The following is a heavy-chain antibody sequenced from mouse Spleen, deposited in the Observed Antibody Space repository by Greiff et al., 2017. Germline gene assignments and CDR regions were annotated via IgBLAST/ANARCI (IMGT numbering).Heavy chain of an antibody. Sequence: QVQLQQSGAELVRPGASVTLSCKASGYTFTDYEMHWVKQTPVHGLEWIGAIDPETGGTAYNQKFKGKAILTADKSSSTAYMELRSLTSEDSAVYYCTRTEAYYRYDGYAMDYWGQGTSVTVSS. CDR2: IDPETGGT. D-gene: IGHD2-14*01. J-gene: IGHJ4*01. CDR3: TRTEAYYRYDGYAMDY. V-gene: IGHV1-15*01. CDR1: GYTFTDYE.